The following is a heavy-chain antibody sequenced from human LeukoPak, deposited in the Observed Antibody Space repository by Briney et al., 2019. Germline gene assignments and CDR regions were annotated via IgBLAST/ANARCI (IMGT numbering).Heavy chain of an antibody. CDR2: INFDGTST. Sequence: GGSLRLSCAASGFTFDDYAMHWVRQAPGKGLVWVSRINFDGTSTTYADSVKGRFTISRDNAKNTLYLQMNSLRAEDTAVYYCTAVTTVTAYDSWGQGTLVTVSS. J-gene: IGHJ4*02. D-gene: IGHD4-17*01. CDR3: TAVTTVTAYDS. CDR1: GFTFDDYA. V-gene: IGHV3-74*01.